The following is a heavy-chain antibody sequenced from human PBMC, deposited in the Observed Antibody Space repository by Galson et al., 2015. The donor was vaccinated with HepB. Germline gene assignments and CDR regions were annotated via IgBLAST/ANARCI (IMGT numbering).Heavy chain of an antibody. Sequence: ETLSLTCAVYGGSFSGHYWSWIRQSPGKGLDWIGEISHNGSTNYNPSLKSRATISIDTAKNQFSLNLNTVTAADTAVYYCARALRVFGPAKVPRTFDHWGQGTLVTVST. V-gene: IGHV4-34*01. J-gene: IGHJ4*02. CDR3: ARALRVFGPAKVPRTFDH. CDR2: ISHNGST. CDR1: GGSFSGHY. D-gene: IGHD3/OR15-3a*01.